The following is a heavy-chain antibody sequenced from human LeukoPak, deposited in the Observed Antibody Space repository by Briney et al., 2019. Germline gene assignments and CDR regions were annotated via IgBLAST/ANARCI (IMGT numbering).Heavy chain of an antibody. CDR3: ARHRGSGANNWNHRTSFFDY. V-gene: IGHV4-39*01. Sequence: SETLSLTCTVSGGSISSSSYYWGWIRQPPGKGLEWIGSIYYSGSTYYNPSLKSRVTISVDTSKNQFSLKLSSVTAADTAVYYCARHRGSGANNWNHRTSFFDYWGQGTLVTVSS. D-gene: IGHD1-14*01. J-gene: IGHJ4*02. CDR1: GGSISSSSYY. CDR2: IYYSGST.